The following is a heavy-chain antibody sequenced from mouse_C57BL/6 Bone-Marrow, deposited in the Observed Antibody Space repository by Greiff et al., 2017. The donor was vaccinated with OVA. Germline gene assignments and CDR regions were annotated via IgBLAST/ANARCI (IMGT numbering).Heavy chain of an antibody. CDR2: INPNNGGT. CDR1: GYTFTDYY. V-gene: IGHV1-26*01. Sequence: VQLQQYGPELVKPGASVKISCKASGYTFTDYYMNWVKQSHGKSLEWIGDINPNNGGTSYNQKFKGKATLTVDKSSSTAYMELRSLTSEDSAVYYCARDPYFDYWGQGTTLTVSS. J-gene: IGHJ2*01. CDR3: ARDPYFDY.